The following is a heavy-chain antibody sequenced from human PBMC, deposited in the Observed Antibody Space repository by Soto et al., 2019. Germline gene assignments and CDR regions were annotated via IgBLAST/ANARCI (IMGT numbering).Heavy chain of an antibody. CDR2: ISYDGSNK. D-gene: IGHD6-6*01. Sequence: GGYLRLPCAASGFTFSNYAMHWVRQAPSKGLEWVAVISYDGSNKYYADSVKGRFTISRDNSKNTLYLQMNSLRAEDTAVYYCARDPENSARPGNYWFDPWGQGTLVTVSS. CDR3: ARDPENSARPGNYWFDP. V-gene: IGHV3-30-3*01. J-gene: IGHJ5*02. CDR1: GFTFSNYA.